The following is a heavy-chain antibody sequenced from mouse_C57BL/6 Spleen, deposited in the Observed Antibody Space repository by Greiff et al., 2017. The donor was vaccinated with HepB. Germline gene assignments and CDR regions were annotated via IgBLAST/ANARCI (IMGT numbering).Heavy chain of an antibody. CDR1: GYAFSSYW. V-gene: IGHV1-80*01. Sequence: QVQLQQSGAELVKPGASVKISCKASGYAFSSYWMNWVKQRPGKGLEWIGQIYPGDGDTNYNGKFKGKATLTADKSSSTAYMQLSSLTSEDSAVYFCARTLYYDYSHFDYWGQGTTLTVSS. J-gene: IGHJ2*01. D-gene: IGHD2-4*01. CDR3: ARTLYYDYSHFDY. CDR2: IYPGDGDT.